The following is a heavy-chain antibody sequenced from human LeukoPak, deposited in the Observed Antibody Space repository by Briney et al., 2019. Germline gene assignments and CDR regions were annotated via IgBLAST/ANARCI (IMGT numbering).Heavy chain of an antibody. CDR3: ARDRVAAASNWSDP. CDR2: ISYSGST. Sequence: SGTLSLTCTVSGGSISRYYWSWIRQPPGKGLEWIGYISYSGSTNYNPSLKSRVTISVDTSKNQFSLKLSSVTAADTAVYYCARDRVAAASNWSDPWGQGTLVTVSS. CDR1: GGSISRYY. V-gene: IGHV4-59*12. J-gene: IGHJ5*02. D-gene: IGHD6-13*01.